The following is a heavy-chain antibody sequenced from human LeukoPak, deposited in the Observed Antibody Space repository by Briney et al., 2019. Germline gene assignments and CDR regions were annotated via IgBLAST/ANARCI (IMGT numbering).Heavy chain of an antibody. V-gene: IGHV3-7*01. CDR3: AKDVRFGELLYLDY. CDR1: GFTFSSYW. D-gene: IGHD3-10*01. CDR2: IKQDGSEK. Sequence: GGSLRLSCAASGFTFSSYWMSWVRQAPGKGLEWVANIKQDGSEKYYVDSVKGRFTISRDNAKNSLYLQMNSLRVEDTAVYYCAKDVRFGELLYLDYWGQGTLVTVSS. J-gene: IGHJ4*02.